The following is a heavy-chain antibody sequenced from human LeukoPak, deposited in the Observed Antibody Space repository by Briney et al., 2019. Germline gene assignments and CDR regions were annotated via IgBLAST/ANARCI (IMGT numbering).Heavy chain of an antibody. D-gene: IGHD3-22*01. CDR2: ISSSSSYI. Sequence: PGGSLRLSCAASGFTFSSYSMNWVRQAPGGGLEWVSSISSSSSYIYYADSVKGRFTISRDNAKNSLYLQGNSLISEDTAVYYCARASREYGSSGYRFWGQGTLVIVSS. V-gene: IGHV3-21*01. CDR3: ARASREYGSSGYRF. J-gene: IGHJ4*02. CDR1: GFTFSSYS.